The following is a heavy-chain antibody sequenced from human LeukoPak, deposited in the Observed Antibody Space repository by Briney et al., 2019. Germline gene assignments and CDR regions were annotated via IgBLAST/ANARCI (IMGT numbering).Heavy chain of an antibody. D-gene: IGHD6-13*01. CDR1: GFTFDDYG. Sequence: GGSLRLSCAASGFTFDDYGMSWVRQAPGKGLEWGSGINWNGGSTGYADSVKGRFTISRDNAKNSLYLQMNSLRAEDTALYHCARVTAAAGGFDYWGQGTLVTVSS. CDR2: INWNGGST. J-gene: IGHJ4*02. CDR3: ARVTAAAGGFDY. V-gene: IGHV3-20*01.